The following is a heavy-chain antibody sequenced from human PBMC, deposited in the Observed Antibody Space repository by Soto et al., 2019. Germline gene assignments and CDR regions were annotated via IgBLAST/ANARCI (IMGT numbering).Heavy chain of an antibody. J-gene: IGHJ3*02. CDR3: ARGADIVATMDAFDI. D-gene: IGHD5-12*01. CDR2: INPNSGGT. V-gene: IGHV1-2*04. Sequence: SVKVSCTASGYTFTGYYMHWVRQAPGQGLEWMGWINPNSGGTNYAQKFQGWVTMTRDTSISTAYMELSRLRSDDTAVYYCARGADIVATMDAFDIWGQGTMVTVSS. CDR1: GYTFTGYY.